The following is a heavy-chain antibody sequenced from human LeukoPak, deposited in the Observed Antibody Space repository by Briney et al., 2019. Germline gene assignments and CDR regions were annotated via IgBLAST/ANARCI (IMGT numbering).Heavy chain of an antibody. Sequence: PGGSLRLTCAASGFTFDDYAMHWVRQAPGKGLEWVSGISWNSGSIGYADSVKGRFTISRDNAKNSLYLQMNSLRAEDTALYYCAKEAYYGSGSYYLRAGKPSTAYGMDVWGQGTTVTVSS. CDR1: GFTFDDYA. CDR3: AKEAYYGSGSYYLRAGKPSTAYGMDV. J-gene: IGHJ6*02. CDR2: ISWNSGSI. D-gene: IGHD3-10*01. V-gene: IGHV3-9*01.